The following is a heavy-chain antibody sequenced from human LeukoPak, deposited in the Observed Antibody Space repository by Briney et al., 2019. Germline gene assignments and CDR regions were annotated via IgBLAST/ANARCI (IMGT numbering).Heavy chain of an antibody. V-gene: IGHV4-61*02. J-gene: IGHJ6*03. CDR3: ASQQRGPVMVVPPMDV. Sequence: SETLSLTCTVSGDSISSGSYYWTWIRQPAGKGLEWIGRIYTSGSTNYNPSLKSRVTMSVDTSKNQFSLKLSSVTAADTAVYYCASQQRGPVMVVPPMDVWGKGTTVTVSS. CDR1: GDSISSGSYY. CDR2: IYTSGST. D-gene: IGHD2-2*01.